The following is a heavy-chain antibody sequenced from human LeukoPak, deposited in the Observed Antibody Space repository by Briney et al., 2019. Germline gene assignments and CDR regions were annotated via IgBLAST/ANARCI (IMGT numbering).Heavy chain of an antibody. Sequence: GASVKVSCKASGYTFTSYGISWVRQAPGQGLEWMGWISAYNGNANYAQKLQGRVTMTTDTSTSTAYMELRSLRSDDTAVYYCARLAPYSSSLYYYYYMDVWGKGTTVTVSS. J-gene: IGHJ6*03. D-gene: IGHD6-6*01. CDR2: ISAYNGNA. CDR3: ARLAPYSSSLYYYYYMDV. V-gene: IGHV1-18*01. CDR1: GYTFTSYG.